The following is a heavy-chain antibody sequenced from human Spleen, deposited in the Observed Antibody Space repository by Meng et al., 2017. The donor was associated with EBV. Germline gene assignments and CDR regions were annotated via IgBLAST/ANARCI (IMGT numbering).Heavy chain of an antibody. CDR1: GFILSPYL. Sequence: EGELVELGGVVVKPGGSLRVSCAASGFILSPYLMHWVRQDPGQGLMWIARINTAGGKNYADYVKGRFIIFRDDAQETVSLQMYSLRAEDKAVYYCGRDAGGDHYFDLWGQGTLVTVSS. J-gene: IGHJ4*02. CDR2: INTAGGK. D-gene: IGHD2-21*02. CDR3: GRDAGGDHYFDL. V-gene: IGHV3-74*01.